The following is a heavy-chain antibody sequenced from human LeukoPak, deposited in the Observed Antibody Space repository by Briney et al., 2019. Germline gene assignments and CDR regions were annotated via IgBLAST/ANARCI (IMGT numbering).Heavy chain of an antibody. CDR1: GFTFSNAW. CDR3: TRDQHYDILTGYYDDAFDI. D-gene: IGHD3-9*01. Sequence: GGSLRLSCAASGFTFSNAWMSWFRQAPWKGLEWVGFIRSKAYGGTTEYAASVKGRFTISRDDSKSIAYLQMNSLKTEDTAVYYCTRDQHYDILTGYYDDAFDIWGQGTMVTVSS. CDR2: IRSKAYGGTT. J-gene: IGHJ3*02. V-gene: IGHV3-49*03.